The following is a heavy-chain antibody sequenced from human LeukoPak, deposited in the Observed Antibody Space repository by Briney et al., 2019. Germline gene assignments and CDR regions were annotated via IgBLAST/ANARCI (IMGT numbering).Heavy chain of an antibody. CDR1: GFTFSSYA. CDR3: AKDLYRISGDYAPFDY. V-gene: IGHV3-23*01. D-gene: IGHD4-17*01. J-gene: IGHJ4*02. CDR2: ISGSGGST. Sequence: QPGGPLRLSCAASGFTFSSYAMSWVRQAPGKGLEWVSAISGSGGSTYYADSVKGRFTISRDNSKNTLYLQMNSLRAEDTAVYYCAKDLYRISGDYAPFDYWGQGTLVTVSS.